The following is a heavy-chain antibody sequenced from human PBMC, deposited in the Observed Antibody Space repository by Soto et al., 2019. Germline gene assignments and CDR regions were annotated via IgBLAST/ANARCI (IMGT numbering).Heavy chain of an antibody. D-gene: IGHD3-9*01. CDR2: IIPIFGTA. J-gene: IGHJ5*02. Sequence: GASVKVSCKASGGTFSSYAISWVRHAPGQGLECMGGIIPIFGTANYAQKFQGRVTITADASTSTPYMELRSLRSDDTAVYYCARDQSYDTLTRFDPWGQGTLVTVSS. V-gene: IGHV1-69*13. CDR1: GGTFSSYA. CDR3: ARDQSYDTLTRFDP.